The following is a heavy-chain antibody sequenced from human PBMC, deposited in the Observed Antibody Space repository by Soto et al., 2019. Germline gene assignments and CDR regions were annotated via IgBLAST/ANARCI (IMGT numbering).Heavy chain of an antibody. CDR2: IYPGDSDT. Sequence: PGESLKISCKGSGYSFTSYWIGWVRQMPGKGLEWMGIIYPGDSDTRYSPSFQGQVTISADKSISTAYLQWSSLKASDTAMYYCARHEGTMILKWDFQHWGQGTLVTVSS. CDR3: ARHEGTMILKWDFQH. D-gene: IGHD3-22*01. J-gene: IGHJ1*01. CDR1: GYSFTSYW. V-gene: IGHV5-51*01.